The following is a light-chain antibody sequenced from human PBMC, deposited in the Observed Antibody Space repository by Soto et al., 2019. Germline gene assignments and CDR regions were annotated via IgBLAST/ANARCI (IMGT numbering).Light chain of an antibody. Sequence: EIVLTQSPGTLSLSPGERATLSCGASQSVTSNYLAWYQQKPGQAPRLLIFDASTRATGIPDRFSGSGSGTDFTLTISRLEPEDFAVYYCQHYYTSYTTFGQGTKVEIK. J-gene: IGKJ1*01. CDR1: QSVTSNY. CDR2: DAS. V-gene: IGKV3-20*01. CDR3: QHYYTSYTT.